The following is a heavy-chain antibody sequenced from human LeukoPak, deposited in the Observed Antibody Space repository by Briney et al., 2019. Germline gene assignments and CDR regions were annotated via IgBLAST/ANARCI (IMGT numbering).Heavy chain of an antibody. V-gene: IGHV4-59*12. CDR1: GGSISSYY. CDR2: IYYSGST. D-gene: IGHD3-22*01. Sequence: SETLSLTCTVSGGSISSYYWSWIRQPPGKGLEWIGSIYYSGSTYYNPSLKSRVTISVDTSKNQFSLKLSSVTAADTAVYYCARGAYDSSGYYRYPFDCWGQGTLVTVSS. J-gene: IGHJ4*02. CDR3: ARGAYDSSGYYRYPFDC.